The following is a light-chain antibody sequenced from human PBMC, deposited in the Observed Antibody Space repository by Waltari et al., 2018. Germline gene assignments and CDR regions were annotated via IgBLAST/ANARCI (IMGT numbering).Light chain of an antibody. V-gene: IGLV5-45*03. CDR1: SGMNVGTYR. J-gene: IGLJ3*02. Sequence: QAVLTQPSSLSASPGASPSLTCALRSGMNVGTYRIYWYQQKPGSPPQYLLTYKSDSDKQQGSGVPSRFSGSKDASANAGILLLSGLQSEDEADYYCMIWHSSAWVFGGGTKLTVL. CDR3: MIWHSSAWV. CDR2: YKSDSDK.